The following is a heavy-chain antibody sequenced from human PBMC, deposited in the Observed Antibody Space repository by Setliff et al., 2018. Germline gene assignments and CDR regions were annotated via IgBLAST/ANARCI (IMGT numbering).Heavy chain of an antibody. J-gene: IGHJ4*02. CDR1: NGSLNRNGYY. CDR3: AKGGGRYHSAS. CDR2: VYHRGTT. Sequence: SETLSLTCTVSNGSLNRNGYYWAWVRQPPGKGLEWIASVYHRGTTYYNPSLKSRVTTSVDTSKNQFSLKLISVTAADTAVYYCAKGGGRYHSASWGQGTLVTVSS. V-gene: IGHV4-39*01. D-gene: IGHD1-26*01.